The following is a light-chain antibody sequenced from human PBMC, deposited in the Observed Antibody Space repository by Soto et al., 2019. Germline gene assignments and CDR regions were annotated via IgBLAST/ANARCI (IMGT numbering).Light chain of an antibody. J-gene: IGKJ5*01. CDR1: QSVSNNY. Sequence: EIVLTQSPGTLSLSPVERATLSFRASQSVSNNYLAWYQQKPGQAPRLLIYGASNRATGIPDRFSGSGSGTDFTLTISRLEPEDFAVYYCQQYGSSPMTFGQGTRLEIK. CDR3: QQYGSSPMT. V-gene: IGKV3-20*01. CDR2: GAS.